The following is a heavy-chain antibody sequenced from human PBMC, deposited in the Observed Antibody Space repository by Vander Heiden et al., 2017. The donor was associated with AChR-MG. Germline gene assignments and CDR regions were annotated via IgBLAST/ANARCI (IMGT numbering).Heavy chain of an antibody. V-gene: IGHV3-48*03. CDR2: ISSSGSTI. CDR3: ARTHYYDSSGYYYVGWFDP. CDR1: GFTFSSYE. J-gene: IGHJ5*02. D-gene: IGHD3-22*01. Sequence: EVQLVESGGGLVQPGGSLSLPCAASGFTFSSYEMNWVRQAPGKGLEWVSYISSSGSTIYYADSVKGRFTISRDNAKNSLYLQMNSLRAEDTAVYYCARTHYYDSSGYYYVGWFDPWGQGTLVTVSS.